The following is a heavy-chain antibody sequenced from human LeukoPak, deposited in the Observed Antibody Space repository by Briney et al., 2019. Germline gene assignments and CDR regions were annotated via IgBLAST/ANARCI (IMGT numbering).Heavy chain of an antibody. V-gene: IGHV4-39*01. CDR2: IYYSGST. CDR1: GVSISGSSYY. D-gene: IGHD3-10*01. Sequence: PSETLSLTCTVSGVSISGSSYYWGWIRQPPGKGLEWIGSIYYSGSTYYNPSLKSHVPISVDTSKNQFPLKLNSVTATDTAVYYCPSHYGLWGQGTLVTVSS. J-gene: IGHJ4*02. CDR3: PSHYGL.